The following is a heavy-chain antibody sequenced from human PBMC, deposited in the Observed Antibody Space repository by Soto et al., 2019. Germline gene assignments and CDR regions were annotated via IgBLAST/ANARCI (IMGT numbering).Heavy chain of an antibody. D-gene: IGHD3-22*01. V-gene: IGHV3-23*01. Sequence: EVQLLESGGGVVQPGGSLRLSCAASGFTFSRVGMSWVRQAPGKGLEWVSGISGGRTPTYYSVSVKGRFTISRDSAKNTLDLQQTSLTTEYTAVYYFVIDITHDSSACVSWGPGTRATVSS. CDR3: VIDITHDSSACVS. CDR2: ISGGRTPT. CDR1: GFTFSRVG. J-gene: IGHJ5*02.